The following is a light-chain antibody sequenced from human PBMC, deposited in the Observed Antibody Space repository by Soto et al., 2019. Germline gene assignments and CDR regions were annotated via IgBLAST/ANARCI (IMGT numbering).Light chain of an antibody. J-gene: IGKJ1*01. Sequence: EIVLTQSPATLSLSPGERATLSCRASQSVSNYLAWYRQKPGQAPRLLIYDTSNRATGIPARFSGSGSGTDFTLTISRLEPEDFAVYYCHQRKSWPRTFGQGTKVDIK. CDR1: QSVSNY. CDR3: HQRKSWPRT. V-gene: IGKV3-11*01. CDR2: DTS.